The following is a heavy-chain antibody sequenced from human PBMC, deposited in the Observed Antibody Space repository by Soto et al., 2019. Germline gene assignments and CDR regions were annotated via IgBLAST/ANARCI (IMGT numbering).Heavy chain of an antibody. CDR3: VREAFGSDSPGYYFDY. J-gene: IGHJ4*02. Sequence: QVQLVQSGAEVKKPGASVKVSCKASGYTFISNVISWVRQAPGQGLEWMGWISAYNGNTNYAQKLQGRVTMTTDTSTRTAYMELRSLRSDNTAVYYCVREAFGSDSPGYYFDYWGQGTLVTVSS. V-gene: IGHV1-18*01. CDR1: GYTFISNV. CDR2: ISAYNGNT. D-gene: IGHD1-26*01.